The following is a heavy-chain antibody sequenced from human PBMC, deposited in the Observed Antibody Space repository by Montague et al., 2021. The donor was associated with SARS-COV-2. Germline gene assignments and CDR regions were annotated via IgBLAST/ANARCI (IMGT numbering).Heavy chain of an antibody. Sequence: SLRLSCAASGFTFSKYSMNWVRQAPGKGLEWVSSISTSSLYIYYSASVKGRFTISRANAKNSLFLQMDSLRVEDTAVYYCARALSASYSVGGDSFDIWGQGTMVTVSS. V-gene: IGHV3-21*01. CDR3: ARALSASYSVGGDSFDI. J-gene: IGHJ3*02. CDR1: GFTFSKYS. D-gene: IGHD5/OR15-5a*01. CDR2: ISTSSLYI.